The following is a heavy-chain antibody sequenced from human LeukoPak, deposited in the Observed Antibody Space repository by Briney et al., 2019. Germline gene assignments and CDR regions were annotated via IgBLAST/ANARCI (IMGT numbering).Heavy chain of an antibody. V-gene: IGHV3-74*01. CDR3: ASGTIVGARGADN. CDR2: TDSDGSDI. CDR1: GFSFRSHW. J-gene: IGHJ4*02. Sequence: PGGSLRFSCAASGFSFRSHWMHWVRQAPAKGLVWVSRTDSDGSDISYADSVKGRFTISRDNAKNTLYLQMDSLRAEDTAVYYCASGTIVGARGADNWGQGTLVTVSS. D-gene: IGHD1-26*01.